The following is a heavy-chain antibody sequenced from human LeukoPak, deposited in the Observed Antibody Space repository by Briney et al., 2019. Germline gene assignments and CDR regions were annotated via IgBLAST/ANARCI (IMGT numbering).Heavy chain of an antibody. CDR2: MYSGGST. J-gene: IGHJ3*02. CDR3: ARELKDAFDI. V-gene: IGHV3-66*01. CDR1: GFTVSSNY. Sequence: GGSLRLSCAASGFTVSSNYMSWVRQAPGKVLEWVSVMYSGGSTYYADSVKGRFTISRDNSKNTLYLQMNSLRAEDTAVYYCARELKDAFDIWGQGTMVTVSS.